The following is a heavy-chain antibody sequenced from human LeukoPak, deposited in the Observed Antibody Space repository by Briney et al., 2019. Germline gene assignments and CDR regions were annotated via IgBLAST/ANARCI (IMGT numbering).Heavy chain of an antibody. V-gene: IGHV3-21*01. CDR1: GFTFSSYS. Sequence: PGGSLRLSCAASGFTFSSYSMNWVRQAPGKGLEWVSSISSSSSYIYYADSVKGRLTISRDNAKNSLYLQMNSLRAEDTAVYYCARDIVVVPAAIRGDGMDVWGQGTTVTVSS. CDR3: ARDIVVVPAAIRGDGMDV. CDR2: ISSSSSYI. D-gene: IGHD2-2*02. J-gene: IGHJ6*02.